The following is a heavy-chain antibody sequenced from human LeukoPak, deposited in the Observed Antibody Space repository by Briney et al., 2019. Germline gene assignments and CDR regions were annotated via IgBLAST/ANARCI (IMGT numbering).Heavy chain of an antibody. CDR3: ARGPGATIYYFDY. V-gene: IGHV3-21*01. Sequence: GGSLRLSCAASGFTVSSNYMSWVRQAPGKGLEWVSSISSSSSYIYYADSVKGRFTISRDNAKNSLYLQMNSLRAEDTAVYYCARGPGATIYYFDYWGQGTLVTVSS. D-gene: IGHD1-26*01. CDR2: ISSSSSYI. CDR1: GFTVSSNY. J-gene: IGHJ4*02.